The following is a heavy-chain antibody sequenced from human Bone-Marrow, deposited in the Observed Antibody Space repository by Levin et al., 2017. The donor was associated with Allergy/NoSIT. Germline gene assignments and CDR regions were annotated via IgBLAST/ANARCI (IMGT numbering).Heavy chain of an antibody. CDR3: AREQGSRSRYFDPTGLDV. D-gene: IGHD3-9*01. CDR1: GFGFSSFG. CDR2: IWYDGNNL. V-gene: IGHV3-33*01. Sequence: PGGSLRLSCEASGFGFSSFGMHWVRRPPGKGLEWVALIWYDGNNLYYSDSVKGRFTISRDNSRQTLYLHMNNLRVDDTAVYFCAREQGSRSRYFDPTGLDVWGPGTTVTVS. J-gene: IGHJ6*02.